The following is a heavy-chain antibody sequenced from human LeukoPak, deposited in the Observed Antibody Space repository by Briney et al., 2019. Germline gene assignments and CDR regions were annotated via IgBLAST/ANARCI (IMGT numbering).Heavy chain of an antibody. CDR1: GYTFTSYG. J-gene: IGHJ2*01. CDR3: ARDRRVRGRSYPEGWYFDL. Sequence: ASVKVSCKASGYTFTSYGISWVRRAPGQGLEWMGWISAYNGNTNYAQKLQGRVTMTTDTSTSTAYMELRSLRSDDTAVYYCARDRRVRGRSYPEGWYFDLWGRGTLVTVSS. CDR2: ISAYNGNT. D-gene: IGHD3-10*01. V-gene: IGHV1-18*01.